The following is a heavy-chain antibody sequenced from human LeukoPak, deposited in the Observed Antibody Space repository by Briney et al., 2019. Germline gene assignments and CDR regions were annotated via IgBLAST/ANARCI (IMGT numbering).Heavy chain of an antibody. Sequence: GGSLRLSCVVSGFTFSSYSMNWVRQAPGKGLEWVSYISRSSSTIYYADSVKGRFTISRDNAKNSLYLQMNSLRDEDTAVYYCAREIVATNKGWGQGTLVTVSS. V-gene: IGHV3-48*02. CDR3: AREIVATNKG. D-gene: IGHD3-22*01. J-gene: IGHJ4*02. CDR1: GFTFSSYS. CDR2: ISRSSSTI.